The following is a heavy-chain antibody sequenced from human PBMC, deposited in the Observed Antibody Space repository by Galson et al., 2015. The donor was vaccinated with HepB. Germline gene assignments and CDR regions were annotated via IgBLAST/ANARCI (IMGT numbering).Heavy chain of an antibody. CDR2: IYSGGDT. CDR3: AREEGLVGATRPGYFDF. V-gene: IGHV3-53*01. J-gene: IGHJ4*02. D-gene: IGHD1-26*01. CDR1: GFTFGDHA. Sequence: SLRLSCAASGFTFGDHAMSWFRQAPGKGLEWVSVIYSGGDTYYADSVKGRFTVSRDNSKNTLYLQMNSLRAEDTAVYYCAREEGLVGATRPGYFDFWGQGTLVTVSS.